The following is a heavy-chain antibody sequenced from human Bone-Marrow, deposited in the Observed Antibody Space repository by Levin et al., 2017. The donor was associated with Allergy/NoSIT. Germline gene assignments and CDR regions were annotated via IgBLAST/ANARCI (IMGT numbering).Heavy chain of an antibody. D-gene: IGHD2-2*01. CDR2: INHSGST. Sequence: SETLSLTCAVYGGSFSGYYWSWIRQPPGKGLEWIGEINHSGSTNYNPSLKSRVTISVDTSKNQFSLKLSSVTAADTAVYYCATSSYGSGMDVWGQGTTVTVSS. CDR1: GGSFSGYY. CDR3: ATSSYGSGMDV. V-gene: IGHV4-34*01. J-gene: IGHJ6*02.